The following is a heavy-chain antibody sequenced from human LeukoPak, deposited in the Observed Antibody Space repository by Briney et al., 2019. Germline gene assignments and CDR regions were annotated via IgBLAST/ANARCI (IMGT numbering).Heavy chain of an antibody. CDR2: IIPIFGTA. J-gene: IGHJ4*02. D-gene: IGHD2-21*02. CDR1: GGTFINYA. V-gene: IGHV1-69*13. CDR3: ASNIVVVTATYFDY. Sequence: SVTVSFKGSGGTFINYAISWVRQAPGQGVEWMGGIIPIFGTANYAQKFQGRVTITADESTSTAYMELSSLRSEDTAVYYCASNIVVVTATYFDYWGQGTLVTVSS.